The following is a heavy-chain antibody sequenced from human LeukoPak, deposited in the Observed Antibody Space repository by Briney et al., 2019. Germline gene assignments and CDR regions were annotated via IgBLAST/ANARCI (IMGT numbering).Heavy chain of an antibody. CDR2: ITGGSGGST. Sequence: PGGSLRLSCAASGFTFRNYATNGGRDAPGKGVGWVAAITGGSGGSTYYADSVKGRFTISRDNSKITLYLQMNRLRAEDTAIYYCAKLKAPEDYWGQGTLVTVSS. D-gene: IGHD1-14*01. V-gene: IGHV3-23*01. CDR3: AKLKAPEDY. J-gene: IGHJ4*02. CDR1: GFTFRNYA.